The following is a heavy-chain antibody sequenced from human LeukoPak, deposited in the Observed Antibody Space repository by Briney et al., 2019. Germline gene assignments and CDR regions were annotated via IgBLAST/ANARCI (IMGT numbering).Heavy chain of an antibody. CDR1: GGSFSGYY. J-gene: IGHJ3*02. CDR2: INHSGST. D-gene: IGHD2-2*02. V-gene: IGHV4-34*01. Sequence: SETLSLTCAVYGGSFSGYYWSWIRQPPGKGLEWIGEINHSGSTNYNPSLKSRVTISVDTSKNQFSLKLSSVTAADTAVYYCARGTFRRWRSVVPAAIVNAFDIWGQGTMVTVSS. CDR3: ARGTFRRWRSVVPAAIVNAFDI.